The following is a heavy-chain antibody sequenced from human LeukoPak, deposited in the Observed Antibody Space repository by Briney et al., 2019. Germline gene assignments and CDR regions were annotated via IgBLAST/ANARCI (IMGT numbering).Heavy chain of an antibody. J-gene: IGHJ4*02. D-gene: IGHD2-2*01. CDR2: IRGSSTTI. CDR1: GFTFSTSS. V-gene: IGHV3-48*01. CDR3: ARDSRSHCGTDACYGPYFDY. Sequence: GGSLRLSCAASGFTFSTSSMNWVRQAPGKGLVWGSYIRGSSTTIYYADSVKGRFTVSRDNAQNSLYLQMNNLRAEDTAVYFCARDSRSHCGTDACYGPYFDYWGQGTLVTVSS.